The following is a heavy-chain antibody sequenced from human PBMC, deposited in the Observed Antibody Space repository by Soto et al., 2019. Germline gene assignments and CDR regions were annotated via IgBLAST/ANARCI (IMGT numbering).Heavy chain of an antibody. CDR2: IYYSGST. D-gene: IGHD3-3*01. CDR3: ARSPYYDFWSGLTGGVYFDY. CDR1: GGSISSYY. Sequence: SETLSLTCTVSGGSISSYYWSWIRQPPGKGLEWIGYIYYSGSTNYSPSLKSRVTISVDTSKNQFSLKLSSVTAADTAVYYCARSPYYDFWSGLTGGVYFDYWGQGTLVTVSS. V-gene: IGHV4-59*01. J-gene: IGHJ4*02.